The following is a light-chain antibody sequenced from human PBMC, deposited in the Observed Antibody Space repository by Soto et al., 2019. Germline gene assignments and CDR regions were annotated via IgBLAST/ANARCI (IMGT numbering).Light chain of an antibody. Sequence: DIQMTQSPSSLSASVGDRVTITCQASQDISNYLNWYQQKPGKAPKLLIYDASNLETGVPSRFGGSRSGTDFTFTISSLQPEDTATYYCQQYDNLPITFGQGTRLEIK. V-gene: IGKV1-33*01. CDR2: DAS. J-gene: IGKJ5*01. CDR3: QQYDNLPIT. CDR1: QDISNY.